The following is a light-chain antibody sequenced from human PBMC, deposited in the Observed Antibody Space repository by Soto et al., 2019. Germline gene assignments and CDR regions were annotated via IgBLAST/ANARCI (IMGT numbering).Light chain of an antibody. CDR2: GVS. J-gene: IGLJ1*01. V-gene: IGLV2-8*01. CDR1: SSDVGGYNY. CDR3: NSYAGSNTLYV. Sequence: QSALNQPPSASGSPGQSVTISCTGTSSDVGGYNYVSWYRQHPGKAPKLMIYGVSKRPSEVPDRFSGSKSGNTASLTVSGLQAEDEADYYCNSYAGSNTLYVFGTGTKVTVL.